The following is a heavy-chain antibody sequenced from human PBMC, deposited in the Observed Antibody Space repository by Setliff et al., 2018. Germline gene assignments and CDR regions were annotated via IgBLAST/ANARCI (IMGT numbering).Heavy chain of an antibody. Sequence: PSETLSLTCSVSGDSVTNVHHYWSWIRQSPGKGLEWLGNIFNRATTFYNPSFESRLVISADPSRNQFSLQLASVSAADTAVYFCARVSAMLGGNLDTWGPGSLVTVSS. CDR1: GDSVTNVHHY. D-gene: IGHD3-16*01. J-gene: IGHJ5*01. CDR3: ARVSAMLGGNLDT. CDR2: IFNRATT. V-gene: IGHV4-30-4*08.